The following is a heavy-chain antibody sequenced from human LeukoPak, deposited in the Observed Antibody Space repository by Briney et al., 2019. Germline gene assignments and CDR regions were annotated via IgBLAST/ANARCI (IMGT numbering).Heavy chain of an antibody. V-gene: IGHV4-39*01. Sequence: SETLSLTCTVSGGSISSSSYYWGWIRQPPGKGLEWIGSIYYSGSTYYNPSLKSRVTISVDTSKNQFSLKLSSVTAADTAVYYCARLRPPYGPPSLADYWGQGTLVTVSS. CDR3: ARLRPPYGPPSLADY. CDR2: IYYSGST. CDR1: GGSISSSSYY. J-gene: IGHJ4*02. D-gene: IGHD3-10*01.